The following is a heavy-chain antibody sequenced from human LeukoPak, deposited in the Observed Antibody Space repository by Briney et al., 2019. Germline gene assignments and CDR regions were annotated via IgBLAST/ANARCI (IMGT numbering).Heavy chain of an antibody. D-gene: IGHD1-14*01. CDR1: GFTVSSKY. J-gene: IGHJ4*02. V-gene: IGHV3-53*01. Sequence: GGSLRLSCAASGFTVSSKYMSWVRQAPGKGLEWVSVIYSGGSTDYADSVKGRFTISRDNSENTLHLQMNSLRAEDTAVYYCARIPKTTYFDYRGQGTLVTVSS. CDR3: ARIPKTTYFDY. CDR2: IYSGGST.